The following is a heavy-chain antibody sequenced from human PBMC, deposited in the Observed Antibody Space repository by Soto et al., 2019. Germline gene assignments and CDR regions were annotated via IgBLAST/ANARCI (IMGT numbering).Heavy chain of an antibody. CDR1: GGSFSCYY. Sequence: SETLSLTCAVYGGSFSCYYWSWIRQPPGKGLEWIGEINHSGSTNYNPSLKSRVTISVDTSKNQFSLKLSSVTAADTAVYYCARGGGSSWYYYYYYGMDVWGQGTTVTVSS. J-gene: IGHJ6*02. CDR2: INHSGST. CDR3: ARGGGSSWYYYYYYGMDV. D-gene: IGHD6-13*01. V-gene: IGHV4-34*01.